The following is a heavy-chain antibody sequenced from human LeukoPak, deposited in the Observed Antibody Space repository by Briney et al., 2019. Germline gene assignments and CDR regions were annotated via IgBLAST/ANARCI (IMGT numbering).Heavy chain of an antibody. V-gene: IGHV4-4*07. Sequence: SETLSLTCTASGGSVSSYYWSWIRQPAGKGLEWIGRIHPSGSTNYNPSLKSRVTMSVDTSKSQFSLKLSSVTAADTALYYCARDSDTFSSAWYRYFDYWGQGTLVTVSS. J-gene: IGHJ4*02. D-gene: IGHD6-19*01. CDR2: IHPSGST. CDR3: ARDSDTFSSAWYRYFDY. CDR1: GGSVSSYY.